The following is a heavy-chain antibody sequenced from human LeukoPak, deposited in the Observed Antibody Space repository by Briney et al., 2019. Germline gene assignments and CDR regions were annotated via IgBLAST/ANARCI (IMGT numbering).Heavy chain of an antibody. V-gene: IGHV4-4*02. CDR1: GGSISSSNW. Sequence: SETVSLTCAVSGGSISSSNWWSWVRQPPGKGLEWIGEIYHSGSTNYNPSLKSRVTISVDKSKNQFSLKLSSVTAADTAVYYCARHFDHYFDKEGFWGQGTLVTVSS. J-gene: IGHJ4*02. CDR2: IYHSGST. D-gene: IGHD3-22*01. CDR3: ARHFDHYFDKEGF.